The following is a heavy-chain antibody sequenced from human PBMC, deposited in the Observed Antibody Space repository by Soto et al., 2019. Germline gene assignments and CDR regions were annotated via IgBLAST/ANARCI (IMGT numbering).Heavy chain of an antibody. V-gene: IGHV4-34*01. Sequence: SETLSLTCAVYGGSFSGYYWSWIRQPPGKGLEWIGEINHSGSTNYNPSLKSRVTISVDTSKNQFSLKLSSVTAADTAVYYCASLLSGYYFDYWGQGTLVTVSS. CDR1: GGSFSGYY. CDR3: ASLLSGYYFDY. D-gene: IGHD3-22*01. CDR2: INHSGST. J-gene: IGHJ4*02.